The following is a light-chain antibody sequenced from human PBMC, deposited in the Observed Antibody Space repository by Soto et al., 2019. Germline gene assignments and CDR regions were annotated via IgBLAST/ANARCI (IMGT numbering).Light chain of an antibody. CDR1: QSVSSSY. V-gene: IGKV3-20*01. J-gene: IGKJ1*01. Sequence: EIVLTQSPGTLSLSPGERATLSCRASQSVSSSYLAWYQQKPGQAPRLLIYGASSRATGSPDRFSGSGSGTDFTLTISRLKPEDFAVYYCPQYGSSLWTFGQGTKVEIK. CDR3: PQYGSSLWT. CDR2: GAS.